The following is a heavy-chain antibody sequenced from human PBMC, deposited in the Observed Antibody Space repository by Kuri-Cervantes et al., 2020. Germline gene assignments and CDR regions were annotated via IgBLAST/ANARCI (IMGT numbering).Heavy chain of an antibody. Sequence: GESLKISCAASGFTFSSYAMNWVRQAPGKGLEWVSDIHGSGRSTYYADSVKGRFTISRDNSKNTLFLQMDSLRPADTAVYYCANCRDSYGRFYPFDNWGQGTPVTVSS. V-gene: IGHV3-23*01. CDR3: ANCRDSYGRFYPFDN. D-gene: IGHD5-18*01. J-gene: IGHJ4*02. CDR2: IHGSGRST. CDR1: GFTFSSYA.